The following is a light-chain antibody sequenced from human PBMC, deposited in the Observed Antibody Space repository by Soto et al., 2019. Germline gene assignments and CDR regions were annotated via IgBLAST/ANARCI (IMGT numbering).Light chain of an antibody. CDR2: EGD. Sequence: QSALTQPASVSGSPGQSITISCTGTSSDVGTYNLVSWYQQHPGEAPKLLIYEGDKWPSGVSSRFSGSKSGNTGSLTISGLQAEDEDDYYCCAYAGGRTVVFGGGTKLTVL. J-gene: IGLJ2*01. CDR3: CAYAGGRTVV. CDR1: SSDVGTYNL. V-gene: IGLV2-23*01.